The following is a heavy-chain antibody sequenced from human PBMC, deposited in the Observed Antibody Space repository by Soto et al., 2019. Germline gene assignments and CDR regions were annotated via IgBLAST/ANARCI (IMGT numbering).Heavy chain of an antibody. Sequence: QVQLVESGGGVVQPGRSLRLSCVGSGFTFSSYGMHWVRQAPGKGLEWLAVISFDGNYKYHADSVKGRFTISRDNYKNLLFLEISSLSPEDTAVYYCGNDKLHSGSYENWYFDFWGHGTLVTVSS. CDR3: GNDKLHSGSYENWYFDF. J-gene: IGHJ2*01. V-gene: IGHV3-30*18. CDR2: ISFDGNYK. CDR1: GFTFSSYG. D-gene: IGHD1-26*01.